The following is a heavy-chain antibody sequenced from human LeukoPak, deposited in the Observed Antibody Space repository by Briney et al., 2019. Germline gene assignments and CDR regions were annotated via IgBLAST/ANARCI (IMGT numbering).Heavy chain of an antibody. D-gene: IGHD3-22*01. CDR1: GGSISSSSYY. CDR3: ARVAADIYDSSGYYYFTFDY. Sequence: SETLSLTCTVSGGSISSSSYYWGWIRQPPGKGLEWIGSIYYSGSTYYNPSLKSRVTISVDTSKNQFSLKLSSVTAADTAVYYCARVAADIYDSSGYYYFTFDYWGQGTLVTVSS. CDR2: IYYSGST. V-gene: IGHV4-39*07. J-gene: IGHJ4*02.